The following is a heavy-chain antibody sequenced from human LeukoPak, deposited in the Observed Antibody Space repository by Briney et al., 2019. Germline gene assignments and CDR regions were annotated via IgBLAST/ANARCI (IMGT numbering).Heavy chain of an antibody. CDR2: IYHSGST. Sequence: KTSGTLSLTCAVSGGSISSSNWWSWVRQPPGKGLEWIGEIYHSGSTNYNPSLKSRVTISVDMSKNQFSLKLSSVTAADTAVYYCARADYDSSGYYKYWGQGILATVSS. CDR1: GGSISSSNW. V-gene: IGHV4-4*02. CDR3: ARADYDSSGYYKY. J-gene: IGHJ4*02. D-gene: IGHD3-22*01.